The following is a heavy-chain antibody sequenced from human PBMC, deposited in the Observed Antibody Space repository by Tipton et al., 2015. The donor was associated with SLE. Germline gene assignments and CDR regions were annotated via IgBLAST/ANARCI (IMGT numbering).Heavy chain of an antibody. CDR3: TTPRGSSSLSSWGMDV. Sequence: SLRLSCAASGFTFSGSAMHWVRQASGKGLEWVGRIRSKANSYATAYAASVKGRFTISRDDSKNTAYLQMNSLKTEDTAVYYCTTPRGSSSLSSWGMDVWGQGTTVTVSS. D-gene: IGHD6-6*01. V-gene: IGHV3-73*01. CDR1: GFTFSGSA. CDR2: IRSKANSYAT. J-gene: IGHJ6*02.